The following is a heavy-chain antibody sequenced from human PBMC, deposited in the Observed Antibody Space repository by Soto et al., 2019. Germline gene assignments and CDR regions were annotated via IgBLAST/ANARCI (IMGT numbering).Heavy chain of an antibody. CDR1: GFTFSIYA. J-gene: IGHJ3*02. D-gene: IGHD2-2*01. V-gene: IGHV3-30-3*01. CDR2: ISYDGSNK. CDR3: ARVGYDFQDAFDI. Sequence: GGSLRLSCAASGFTFSIYAMHWVRQAPGKGLEWVAVISYDGSNKYYADSVKGRFTISRDNSKNTLYLQMNSLRAEDTAVYYCARVGYDFQDAFDIWGQGTMVTVSS.